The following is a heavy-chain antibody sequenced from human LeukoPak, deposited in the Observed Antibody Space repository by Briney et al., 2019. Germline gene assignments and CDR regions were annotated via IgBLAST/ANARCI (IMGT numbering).Heavy chain of an antibody. CDR1: VYTFSTYE. J-gene: IGHJ5*02. CDR2: MHPNSGDT. V-gene: IGHV1-8*01. CDR3: TRGPRNDP. Sequence: ASVKVSCKTSVYTFSTYEINWVRQAAGQGLEWMGWMHPNSGDTDYAQKFQGRVTMTRDTSINTVYMELSSLRSEDTAVYYCTRGPRNDPWGQGTLVTVSS. D-gene: IGHD1-14*01.